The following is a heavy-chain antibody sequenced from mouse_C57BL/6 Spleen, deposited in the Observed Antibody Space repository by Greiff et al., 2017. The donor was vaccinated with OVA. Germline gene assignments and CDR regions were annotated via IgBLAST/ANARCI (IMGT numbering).Heavy chain of an antibody. CDR3: ARHYYGSTWYFDV. CDR1: GYTFTNYW. V-gene: IGHV1-63*01. J-gene: IGHJ1*03. Sequence: VKLVESGAELVRPGTSVKMSCKASGYTFTNYWIGWAKQRPGHGLEWIGDIYPGGGYTNYNEKFKGKATLTADKSSSTAYMPFSSLTSEDSAIYYCARHYYGSTWYFDVWGTGTTVTVSS. D-gene: IGHD1-1*01. CDR2: IYPGGGYT.